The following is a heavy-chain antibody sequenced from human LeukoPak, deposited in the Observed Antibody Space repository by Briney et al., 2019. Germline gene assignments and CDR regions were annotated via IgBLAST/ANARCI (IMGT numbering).Heavy chain of an antibody. Sequence: GGSLRLSCAVSGFTFSSYAMHWVRQAPGKGLEYVSAISSNGGSTYYANSVKGRFTISRDNSKNTLYLQMGSLRAEDTAVYYCARAHLTLMVLNAFDIWGQGTMVTVSS. J-gene: IGHJ3*02. V-gene: IGHV3-64*01. D-gene: IGHD4/OR15-4a*01. CDR2: ISSNGGST. CDR3: ARAHLTLMVLNAFDI. CDR1: GFTFSSYA.